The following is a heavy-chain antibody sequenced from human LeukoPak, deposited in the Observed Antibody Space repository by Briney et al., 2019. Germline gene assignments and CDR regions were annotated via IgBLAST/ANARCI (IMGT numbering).Heavy chain of an antibody. CDR1: GYTFTSYY. CDR2: TNPSGGST. D-gene: IGHD3-22*01. Sequence: GASVKVSCKASGYTFTSYYMHWVRQAPGQGLEWMGITNPSGGSTSYAQKFQGRVTMTRDTSTSTVYMELSSLRSEDTAVYYCARGAYYDSSGYSDFDYWGQGTLVTVSS. V-gene: IGHV1-46*01. CDR3: ARGAYYDSSGYSDFDY. J-gene: IGHJ4*02.